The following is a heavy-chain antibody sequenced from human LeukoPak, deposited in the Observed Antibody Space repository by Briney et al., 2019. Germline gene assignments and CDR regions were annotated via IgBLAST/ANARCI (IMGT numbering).Heavy chain of an antibody. CDR3: AKDAGRWDFDF. Sequence: PGGSLRLSCAASGFTFSNYDRHWVRQAPGKGLEWVSFIKYDESQIYYADSVKGRFTISRDNSKSTLYLQMSSLRSEDTAVYYCAKDAGRWDFDFWGQGTLATVSS. V-gene: IGHV3-30*02. J-gene: IGHJ4*02. D-gene: IGHD1-26*01. CDR1: GFTFSNYD. CDR2: IKYDESQI.